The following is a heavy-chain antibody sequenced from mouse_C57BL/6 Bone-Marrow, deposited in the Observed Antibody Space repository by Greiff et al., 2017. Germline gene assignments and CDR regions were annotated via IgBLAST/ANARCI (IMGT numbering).Heavy chain of an antibody. D-gene: IGHD2-4*01. CDR3: ARGGYYEGFRFAY. CDR1: GYSFTDYN. Sequence: VHVKQSGPELVKPGASVKISCKASGYSFTDYNMNWVKQSNGKSLEWIGVINPNYGTTSYNQKFKGKATLTVDQSSSTAYMQLNSLTSEDSAVYYCARGGYYEGFRFAYWGQGTLVTVSA. CDR2: INPNYGTT. J-gene: IGHJ3*01. V-gene: IGHV1-39*01.